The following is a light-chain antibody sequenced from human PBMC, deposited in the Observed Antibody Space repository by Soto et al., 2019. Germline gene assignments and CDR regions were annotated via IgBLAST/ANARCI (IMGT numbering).Light chain of an antibody. V-gene: IGKV1-5*03. CDR2: QAS. J-gene: IGKJ2*02. CDR1: QSISSW. CDR3: QQYNSYSGT. Sequence: DIQMTQSPSTLSASVGDRVTISCRATQSISSWLAWYQQKPGKAPKLPIYQASSLESGVPSRFSGSGSGTEFALTISSLQPDDFESYYCQQYNSYSGTFGQGTKLEIK.